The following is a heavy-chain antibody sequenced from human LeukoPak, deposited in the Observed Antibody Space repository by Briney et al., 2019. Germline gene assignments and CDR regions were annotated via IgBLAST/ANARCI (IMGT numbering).Heavy chain of an antibody. CDR2: ISYDGSNK. J-gene: IGHJ4*02. D-gene: IGHD5-18*01. Sequence: GSLRLSCAASGFTFSSYGMHWVRQAPGKGLEWVAVISYDGSNKYYADSVKGRFTISRDNSKNTLYLQMNSLRAEDTAVYYCAKDVRTHREYSYGEIYGDYWSQGTLVTVSS. V-gene: IGHV3-30*18. CDR1: GFTFSSYG. CDR3: AKDVRTHREYSYGEIYGDY.